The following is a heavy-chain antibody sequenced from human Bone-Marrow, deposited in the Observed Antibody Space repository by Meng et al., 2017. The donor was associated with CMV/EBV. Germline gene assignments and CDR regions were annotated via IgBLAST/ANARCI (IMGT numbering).Heavy chain of an antibody. CDR3: ATQHCTNGVCPGY. CDR1: GFTFSSYA. J-gene: IGHJ4*02. CDR2: ISGSGGST. V-gene: IGHV3-23*02. Sequence: CAASGFTFSSYAMSWVRQAPGKGLEWVSAISGSGGSTYYNPSLKSRVTISVDTSKNQFSLKLSSVTAADTAVYYCATQHCTNGVCPGYWGQRTLVTVSS. D-gene: IGHD2-8*01.